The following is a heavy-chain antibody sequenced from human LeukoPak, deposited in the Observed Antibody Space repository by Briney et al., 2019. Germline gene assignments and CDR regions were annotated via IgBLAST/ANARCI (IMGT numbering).Heavy chain of an antibody. CDR2: IYYSGST. V-gene: IGHV4-59*08. CDR1: GGSINSYY. D-gene: IGHD5-12*01. CDR3: ARQNSGYDLGPLDY. Sequence: PSETLSLTCTVSGGSINSYYWSWIRQPPGEGLEWVGYIYYSGSTNYNPSLRSRVTISLDTSKNQFSLKLSSVTAADTAVYYCARQNSGYDLGPLDYWGQGTLVTVSS. J-gene: IGHJ4*02.